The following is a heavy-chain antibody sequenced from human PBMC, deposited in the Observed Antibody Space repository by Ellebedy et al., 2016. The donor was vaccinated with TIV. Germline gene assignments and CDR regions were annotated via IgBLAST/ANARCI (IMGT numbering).Heavy chain of an antibody. CDR1: GYTFTSYG. D-gene: IGHD2-2*01. Sequence: ASVKVSCXASGYTFTSYGISWVRQAPGQGLEWMGWISAYNGNTNYAQKLQGRVTMTTDTSTSTAYMELRSLRSDDTAVYYCARGCSSASCHKDFDYWGQGTLVTVSS. J-gene: IGHJ4*02. CDR2: ISAYNGNT. V-gene: IGHV1-18*01. CDR3: ARGCSSASCHKDFDY.